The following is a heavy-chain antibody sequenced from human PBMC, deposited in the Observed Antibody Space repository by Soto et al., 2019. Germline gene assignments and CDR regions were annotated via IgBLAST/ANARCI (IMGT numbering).Heavy chain of an antibody. Sequence: SVKVCCKASGGTFSSYSISWVRQAPGQGLEWMGGIIPIFGTANYAQKFQGRVTITADKSTSTAYMELSSLRSEDTAVYYCARGVVGPRTYYYDSSGLSPFDYWGQGTLVTVSS. CDR1: GGTFSSYS. CDR2: IIPIFGTA. V-gene: IGHV1-69*06. J-gene: IGHJ4*02. CDR3: ARGVVGPRTYYYDSSGLSPFDY. D-gene: IGHD3-22*01.